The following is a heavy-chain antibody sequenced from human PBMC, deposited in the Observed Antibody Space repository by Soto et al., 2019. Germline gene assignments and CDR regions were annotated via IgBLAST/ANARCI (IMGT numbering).Heavy chain of an antibody. V-gene: IGHV4-39*01. CDR3: ARLESSGYYYFDGEFDY. D-gene: IGHD3-22*01. CDR2: IYYSGST. J-gene: IGHJ4*02. Sequence: PSETLSLTCTVCGGSISSSSYYVGWIRQPPGKGLEWIGSIYYSGSTYYNPSLKSRVTISVDTSKNQFSLKLSSVTAADTAVYYCARLESSGYYYFDGEFDYWGQGTLVTVSS. CDR1: GGSISSSSYY.